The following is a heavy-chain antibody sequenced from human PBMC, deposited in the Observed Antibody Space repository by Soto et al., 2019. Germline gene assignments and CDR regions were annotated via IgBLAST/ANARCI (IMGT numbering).Heavy chain of an antibody. D-gene: IGHD2-21*02. CDR3: AKDTWVTTAAGYFDS. Sequence: GGSLRLSCAASGFAFSNYAMHWVRQAPGKGLEWVAVISFDGFNKQYSDSVKGRFTISRDDSKNTLYLRMTSLRTEDTAVYYCAKDTWVTTAAGYFDSWGQGSLVTVSS. J-gene: IGHJ4*02. V-gene: IGHV3-30*18. CDR1: GFAFSNYA. CDR2: ISFDGFNK.